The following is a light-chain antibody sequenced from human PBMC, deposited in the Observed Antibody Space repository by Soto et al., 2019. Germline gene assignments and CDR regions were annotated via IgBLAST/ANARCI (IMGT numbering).Light chain of an antibody. CDR3: QQYNSYPIT. CDR1: QSISSW. CDR2: KAS. J-gene: IGKJ5*01. V-gene: IGKV1-5*03. Sequence: DIQMAQSPSSLSASVGDRFTITWRASQSISSWLDWYQKKKGKAPKLLIYKASSLESGVPSRLRGSGYGTEFTITISSLQPDDFATYYCQQYNSYPITFGQGTRLEIK.